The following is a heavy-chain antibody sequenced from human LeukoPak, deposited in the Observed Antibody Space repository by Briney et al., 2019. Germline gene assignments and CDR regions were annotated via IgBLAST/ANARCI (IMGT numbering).Heavy chain of an antibody. V-gene: IGHV4-59*08. CDR1: GGSISSYY. D-gene: IGHD3-22*01. CDR2: IYYSRST. CDR3: APTRPYTYYDSSGSFVN. Sequence: SETLSLSCAVSGGSISSYYWSWIRQPPGKGLEWIGYIYYSRSTNYNPSLKSRVTISVDTSNNHCSQKQSSMTPEDKGLYCCAPTRPYTYYDSSGSFVNCGQGTLVTVSS. J-gene: IGHJ4*02.